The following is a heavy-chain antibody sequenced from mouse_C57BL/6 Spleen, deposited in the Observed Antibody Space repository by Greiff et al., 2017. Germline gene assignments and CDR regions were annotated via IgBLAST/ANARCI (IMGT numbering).Heavy chain of an antibody. CDR1: GYTFTSYW. D-gene: IGHD1-1*01. V-gene: IGHV1-72*01. Sequence: QVQLQQPGAELVKPGASVKLSCTASGYTFTSYWMHWVKQRPGRGLEWIGRIDPNSGGTKYNEKFKSKATLTVDKPSSTAYMQLSSLTSEDSAVYYCARPRGYGSRLWYFDVWGTGTTVTVSS. CDR2: IDPNSGGT. J-gene: IGHJ1*03. CDR3: ARPRGYGSRLWYFDV.